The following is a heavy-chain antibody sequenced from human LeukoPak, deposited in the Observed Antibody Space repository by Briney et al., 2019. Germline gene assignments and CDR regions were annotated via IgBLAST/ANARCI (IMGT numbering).Heavy chain of an antibody. D-gene: IGHD3-22*01. Sequence: RPGGSLRLSCAASGFTFSSYAMSWVRQALGKGLEWVSGISGSGGSTYYGDSVKGRFTISRDNSKNTPYLQMNSLRAEDTAVYYCAKGIRRGYDSSNGYFQHWGQGTLVTVSS. J-gene: IGHJ1*01. V-gene: IGHV3-23*01. CDR2: ISGSGGST. CDR3: AKGIRRGYDSSNGYFQH. CDR1: GFTFSSYA.